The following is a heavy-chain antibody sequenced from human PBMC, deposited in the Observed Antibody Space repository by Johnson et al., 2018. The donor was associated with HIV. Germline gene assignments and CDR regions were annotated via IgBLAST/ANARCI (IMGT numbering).Heavy chain of an antibody. Sequence: QVQLVESGGGLVKPGGSLRLSCAASGFTFSDYYIHWIRQAPGKGLEWVSYIDSSGSGIYYADSVKGRFTISRDNAKNSLNLQMNSLRAEDTAVYYCARDQFGTITTGGDGAFDIWGQGTMVTVSS. V-gene: IGHV3-11*01. CDR3: ARDQFGTITTGGDGAFDI. CDR1: GFTFSDYY. D-gene: IGHD5-24*01. J-gene: IGHJ3*02. CDR2: IDSSGSGI.